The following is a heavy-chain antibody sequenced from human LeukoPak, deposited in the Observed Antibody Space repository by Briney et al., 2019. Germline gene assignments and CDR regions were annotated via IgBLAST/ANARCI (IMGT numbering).Heavy chain of an antibody. CDR1: GYTFTSYG. D-gene: IGHD1-26*01. J-gene: IGHJ4*02. CDR3: ARSEVIVGASGDFDY. CDR2: ISAYNGNT. V-gene: IGHV1-18*01. Sequence: ASVKVSCKASGYTFTSYGISWVRQAPGQGLEWMGWISAYNGNTNYAQKLQGRVTMTTDTSTGTAYMELRSLRSDDTAVYYCARSEVIVGASGDFDYWGQGTLVTVSS.